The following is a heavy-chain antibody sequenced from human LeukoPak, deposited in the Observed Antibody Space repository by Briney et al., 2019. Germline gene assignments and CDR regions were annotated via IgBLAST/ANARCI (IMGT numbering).Heavy chain of an antibody. D-gene: IGHD3-10*01. CDR3: ARVPRSGGAADY. J-gene: IGHJ4*02. V-gene: IGHV3-74*01. CDR1: GFTFSGYW. Sequence: QPGGSLRLSCAASGFTFSGYWMHWVRQAPGKGLVWVSRTNRDDSDTSYADSVKGRFTISRDKAKSTLYLQMNSLRVEDTALYYCARVPRSGGAADYWGQGTLVTVSS. CDR2: TNRDDSDT.